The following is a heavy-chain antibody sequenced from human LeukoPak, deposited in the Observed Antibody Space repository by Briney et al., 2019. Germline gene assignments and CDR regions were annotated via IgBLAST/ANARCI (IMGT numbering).Heavy chain of an antibody. CDR1: GGSISSLY. V-gene: IGHV4-59*01. CDR3: ARVGCSGGSCYPDY. CDR2: IHYSGDI. Sequence: SETLSLTCSVSGGSISSLYWSWIRQPPGKGLEWIGYIHYSGDINYNPSLKSRVTISAYTSKNQLSLKLSSVTAADTAVYYCARVGCSGGSCYPDYWGQGTLVTVSS. D-gene: IGHD2-15*01. J-gene: IGHJ4*02.